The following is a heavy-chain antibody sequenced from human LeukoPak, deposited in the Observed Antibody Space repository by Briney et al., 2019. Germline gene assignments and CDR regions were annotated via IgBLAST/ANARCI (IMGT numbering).Heavy chain of an antibody. J-gene: IGHJ6*02. Sequence: SETLSLTCTVSGGSISSYYWSWIRQPPGKGLEWIGYIYYSGSTNYNPSLKSRVTISVDTSKNQFSLKLSSVTAADTAVYYCARGGLTYSSGWYSYYYGMDVWGQGTTVTVSS. CDR1: GGSISSYY. CDR2: IYYSGST. CDR3: ARGGLTYSSGWYSYYYGMDV. V-gene: IGHV4-59*12. D-gene: IGHD6-19*01.